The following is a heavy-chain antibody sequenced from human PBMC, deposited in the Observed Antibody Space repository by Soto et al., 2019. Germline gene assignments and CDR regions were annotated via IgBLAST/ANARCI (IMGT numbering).Heavy chain of an antibody. D-gene: IGHD4-17*01. J-gene: IGHJ4*02. CDR3: ARVRYGGNSYYFDY. Sequence: PGGSLRLSCAASGFTFSRYWMSWVRQAPGRGLEWVANIKQDGSEKYYVASVKGRFTMSKDNVKNSLYLQMNSLRAEDTALYYCARVRYGGNSYYFDYWGQGTQVTVSS. CDR1: GFTFSRYW. V-gene: IGHV3-7*03. CDR2: IKQDGSEK.